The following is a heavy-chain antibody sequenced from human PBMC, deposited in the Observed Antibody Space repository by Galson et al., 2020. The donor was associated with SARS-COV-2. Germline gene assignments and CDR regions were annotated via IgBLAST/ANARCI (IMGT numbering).Heavy chain of an antibody. D-gene: IGHD2-21*01. CDR3: AKYRGSVVMDV. CDR2: ISSSGDII. J-gene: IGHJ6*02. CDR1: GFAFSDFY. V-gene: IGHV3-11*01. Sequence: KIGESLKISCAASGFAFSDFYMTWIRRAPGKGLEWVSYISSSGDIIYYADSVKGRFTISRDNAKNSLSLQMNSLRTEDTAVYYCAKYRGSVVMDVWGQGTTVTVSS.